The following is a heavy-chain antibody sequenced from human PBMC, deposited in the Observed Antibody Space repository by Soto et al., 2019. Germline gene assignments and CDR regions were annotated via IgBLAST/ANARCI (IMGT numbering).Heavy chain of an antibody. CDR2: TYDSGNT. CDR3: ASGLSGEKVEQ. V-gene: IGHV4-30-4*01. CDR1: GGSISDGAYY. J-gene: IGHJ4*02. D-gene: IGHD2-21*01. Sequence: QVQLQESGPGLVKPSQTLSLTCTVSGGSISDGAYYWSWIRQPPGKGLEWIGHTYDSGNTYNNQSLKSRITISVDTSKNRCSLNLKSVTGADTAVYYCASGLSGEKVEQGGQGTLVTVSS.